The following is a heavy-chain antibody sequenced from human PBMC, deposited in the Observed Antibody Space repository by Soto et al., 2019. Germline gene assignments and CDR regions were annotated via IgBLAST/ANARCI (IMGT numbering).Heavy chain of an antibody. D-gene: IGHD3-3*01. CDR3: AREKAPFDYDFWSGHGYMDV. J-gene: IGHJ6*03. Sequence: SETLSLTCTVSGGSISSGGYYWSWIRQHPGKGLEWIGYIYYSGSTYYNPSLKSRVTISVDTSKNQFSLKLSSVTAADTAVYYCAREKAPFDYDFWSGHGYMDVWGKGTTVTVSS. CDR2: IYYSGST. CDR1: GGSISSGGYY. V-gene: IGHV4-31*03.